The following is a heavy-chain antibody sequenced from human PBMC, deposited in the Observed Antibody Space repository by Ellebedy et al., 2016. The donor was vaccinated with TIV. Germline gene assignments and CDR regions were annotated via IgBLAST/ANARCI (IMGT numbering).Heavy chain of an antibody. CDR1: GFTFSSYS. Sequence: GGSLRLXXAASGFTFSSYSMNWVRQAPGKGLEWVSSISSSSSYIYYADSVKGRFTISRDNAKNSLYLQMNSLRAEDTAVYYCARDNDCSSTSCFIGSPRRYYYYMDVWGKGTTVTVSS. V-gene: IGHV3-21*01. D-gene: IGHD2-2*01. CDR2: ISSSSSYI. CDR3: ARDNDCSSTSCFIGSPRRYYYYMDV. J-gene: IGHJ6*03.